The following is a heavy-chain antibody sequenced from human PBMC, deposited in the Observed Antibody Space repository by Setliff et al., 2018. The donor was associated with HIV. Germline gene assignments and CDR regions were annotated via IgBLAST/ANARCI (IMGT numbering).Heavy chain of an antibody. CDR1: GFNFNDYS. CDR3: AKGTMNHDFLTGYSPFDS. D-gene: IGHD3-9*01. V-gene: IGHV3-43D*03. CDR2: ISWDSGRT. J-gene: IGHJ4*02. Sequence: HPGGSLRLSCVASGFNFNDYSMHWVRQTPGKTLEWVSLISWDSGRTDYAVSVRGRFTISRDNSKNSLYLQMQSLRPEDTALYYCAKGTMNHDFLTGYSPFDSWGQGTQVTVSS.